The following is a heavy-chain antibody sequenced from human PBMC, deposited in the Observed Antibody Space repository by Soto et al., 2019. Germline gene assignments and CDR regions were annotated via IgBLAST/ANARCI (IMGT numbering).Heavy chain of an antibody. V-gene: IGHV3-15*02. CDR1: GFTFNSAW. CDR2: IKSWTDGGRV. D-gene: IGHD2-2*01. J-gene: IGHJ4*02. CDR3: TTWRREKSCNSASCYGDGAY. Sequence: EVPLVESGGALVKPGESLTLSCAASGFTFNSAWMTWVRQAPGKGLEWVGRIKSWTDGGRVDTSAPVKGRFTSSRDDSKSTFYLQRNSLKSEDTAVYYCTTWRREKSCNSASCYGDGAYWGQGTLVTVSS.